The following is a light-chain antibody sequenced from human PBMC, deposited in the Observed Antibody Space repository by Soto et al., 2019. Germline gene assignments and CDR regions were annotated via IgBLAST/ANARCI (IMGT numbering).Light chain of an antibody. Sequence: VLTQPPSASGTPGQRVTISCSGSSSNIGSNTVSWYQQLPQRAPKLLIFSNNQGPSGVPDRFSGSKSGTSASLAISGLQSEDEADYYCATWADGLNSYVFGTGTKVTVL. V-gene: IGLV1-44*01. CDR3: ATWADGLNSYV. CDR1: SSNIGSNT. CDR2: SNN. J-gene: IGLJ1*01.